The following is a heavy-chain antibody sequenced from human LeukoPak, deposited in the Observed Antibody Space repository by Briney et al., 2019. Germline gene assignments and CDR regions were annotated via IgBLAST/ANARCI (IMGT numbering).Heavy chain of an antibody. D-gene: IGHD3-10*01. CDR1: GYTFTSSY. J-gene: IGHJ4*02. V-gene: IGHV1-46*01. CDR2: TDPSSGNI. Sequence: ASVKVSCKASGYTFTSSYIHWVRQAPGQGPEWVGRTDPSSGNIHYATKFQGRLTVTRDTSTSTVYMDPSSLRFEDTAAYYCAREPTDGSCYFDYWGQGTLVTVSS. CDR3: AREPTDGSCYFDY.